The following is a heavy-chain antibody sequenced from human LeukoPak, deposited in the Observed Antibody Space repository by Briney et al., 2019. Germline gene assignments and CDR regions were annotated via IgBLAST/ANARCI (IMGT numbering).Heavy chain of an antibody. V-gene: IGHV3-33*01. CDR1: GFTFSSYG. J-gene: IGHJ4*02. CDR3: AMETSTGWFY. D-gene: IGHD6-19*01. CDR2: IWYDGSNK. Sequence: PGRSLRLSCAASGFTFSSYGMHWVRQAPGKGLEWVAVIWYDGSNKYYADSVKGRFTISRGNSKNTLYLQVNSLRADDTAVYYCAMETSTGWFYWGQGTLVTVSS.